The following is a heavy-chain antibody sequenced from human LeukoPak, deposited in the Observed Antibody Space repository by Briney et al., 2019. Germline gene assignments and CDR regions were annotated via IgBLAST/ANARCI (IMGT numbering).Heavy chain of an antibody. CDR1: GFTFSSYG. J-gene: IGHJ4*02. Sequence: GGSLRLSCAASGFTFSSYGMHWVRQAPGKGLEWVALIWYDGSNKYYADSVKGRLTISRDNSKNTLYLQMNSLGAEDTAVYYCAREGPCGNSQFDYWGQGTLVTVSS. V-gene: IGHV3-33*01. D-gene: IGHD2/OR15-2a*01. CDR2: IWYDGSNK. CDR3: AREGPCGNSQFDY.